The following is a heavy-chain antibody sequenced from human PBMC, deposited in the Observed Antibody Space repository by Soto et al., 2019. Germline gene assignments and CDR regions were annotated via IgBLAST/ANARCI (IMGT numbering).Heavy chain of an antibody. D-gene: IGHD2-15*01. CDR1: GYSFTNYG. CDR2: ISPYNGDT. CDR3: ARGGLGVGGGGSCPKIWFGP. V-gene: IGHV1-18*01. Sequence: ASVKVSCKASGYSFTNYGITWVRQAPGQGLEWLGWISPYNGDTNYAQKLQGRVTMTTDTSTTTAYMDLRSLRSDDTAVYYCARGGLGVGGGGSCPKIWFGPWGQEPVVTFPS. J-gene: IGHJ5*02.